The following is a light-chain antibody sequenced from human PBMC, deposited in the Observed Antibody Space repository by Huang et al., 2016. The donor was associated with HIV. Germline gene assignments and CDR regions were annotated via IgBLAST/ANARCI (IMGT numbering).Light chain of an antibody. V-gene: IGKV1-NL1*01. J-gene: IGKJ5*01. CDR3: QQYYSTPPIT. CDR2: AAS. Sequence: DIQMTQSPSSLSASVGARVTITCRASQGISNSLAWYQQKPGKAPKLLLYAASRLKSGVPSRFSGSGSGTDYTLTISSLQPEDFATYYCQQYYSTPPITFGQGTRLEIK. CDR1: QGISNS.